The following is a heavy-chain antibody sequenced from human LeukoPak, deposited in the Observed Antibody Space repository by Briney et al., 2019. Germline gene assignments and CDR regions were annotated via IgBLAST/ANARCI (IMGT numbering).Heavy chain of an antibody. Sequence: PGGSLRLSCAGSGFTLTTSNVHWVRQAPGKGLEWVSFVTTSDSYIYYADSIKGRFTISRDNAKNSLYLQMNSLRAEDTAVYYCARDYYDSSGFDWFDPWGQGTLVTVSS. J-gene: IGHJ5*02. CDR1: GFTLTTSN. V-gene: IGHV3-21*01. D-gene: IGHD3-22*01. CDR2: VTTSDSYI. CDR3: ARDYYDSSGFDWFDP.